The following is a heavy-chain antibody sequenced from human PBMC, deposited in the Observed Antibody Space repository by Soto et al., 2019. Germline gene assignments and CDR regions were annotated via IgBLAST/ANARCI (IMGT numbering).Heavy chain of an antibody. V-gene: IGHV4-31*03. D-gene: IGHD3-22*01. CDR1: GGSISSGGYY. J-gene: IGHJ4*02. CDR3: AAGVISPYYFDY. Sequence: SETLSLTCTVSGGSISSGGYYWSWIRQHPGKGLEWIGYIYYSGSTYYNPSLKSRVTISVDTSKNQFSLKLSSVTAADTAVYYCAAGVISPYYFDYWGQGTLVTVS. CDR2: IYYSGST.